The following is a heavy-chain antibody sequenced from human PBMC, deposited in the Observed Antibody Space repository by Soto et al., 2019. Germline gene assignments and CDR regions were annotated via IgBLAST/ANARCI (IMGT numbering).Heavy chain of an antibody. J-gene: IGHJ3*02. CDR1: GYPVTAYY. Sequence: QLHLVQSGAVVKKPGASVTVSCSASGYPVTAYYMHWVRQAPGRGLEWMGGINPATGAAKYTQTFQGRVTMHRDTSTSTVFMELSGLTSEDTAVFYWARGGGVGVAGSAAFDMWGQGTLVTVSS. CDR3: ARGGGVGVAGSAAFDM. V-gene: IGHV1-2*02. CDR2: INPATGAA. D-gene: IGHD3-3*01.